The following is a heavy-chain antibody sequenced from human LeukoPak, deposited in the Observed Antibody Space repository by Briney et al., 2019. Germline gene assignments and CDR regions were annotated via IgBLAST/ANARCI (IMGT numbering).Heavy chain of an antibody. V-gene: IGHV3-15*01. CDR3: TTENYYDFWSGYYRWVGY. CDR1: GFTFSNAW. J-gene: IGHJ4*02. Sequence: GGSLRLSCAASGFTFSNAWMSWVRQAPGKGLEWVGRIKSKTDSGTTDYAAPVKGRFTISRDDSKNTLYLQMNSLKTEDTAVYYCTTENYYDFWSGYYRWVGYWGQGTLVTVSS. CDR2: IKSKTDSGTT. D-gene: IGHD3-3*01.